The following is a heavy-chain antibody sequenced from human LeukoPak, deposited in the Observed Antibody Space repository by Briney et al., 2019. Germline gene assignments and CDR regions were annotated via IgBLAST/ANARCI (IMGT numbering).Heavy chain of an antibody. CDR1: GGSINNYY. J-gene: IGHJ5*02. D-gene: IGHD4-23*01. Sequence: SETLSLTCTVSGGSINNYYWSWIRQPPGKGLEWIGYIYYSGSTNYNPSLKSRVTISVDTSKNQFSLKLSSVTAADTAVYYCARGRRSGGWFDPWGQGTLVTVSS. CDR2: IYYSGST. V-gene: IGHV4-59*01. CDR3: ARGRRSGGWFDP.